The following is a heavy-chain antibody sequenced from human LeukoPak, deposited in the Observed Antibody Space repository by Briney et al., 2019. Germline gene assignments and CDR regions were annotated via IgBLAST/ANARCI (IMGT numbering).Heavy chain of an antibody. V-gene: IGHV3-30*18. J-gene: IGHJ4*02. Sequence: PGGSLRLSCAASGFTFNRFGMHWVRQAPGKGLEWAAVILYDGSIEYYVDSVKGRFTISRDNSKNTLYMQMNRLRAEDTAVYYCAKHIESGRLSYSFDYSGQGTLVTVSS. CDR1: GFTFNRFG. CDR2: ILYDGSIE. D-gene: IGHD2-21*01. CDR3: AKHIESGRLSYSFDY.